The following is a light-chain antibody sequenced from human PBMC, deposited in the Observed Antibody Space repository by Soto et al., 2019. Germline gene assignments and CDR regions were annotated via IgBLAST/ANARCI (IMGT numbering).Light chain of an antibody. CDR3: SSYTSSSTYV. CDR1: SSEVGGYNY. CDR2: DVS. Sequence: QSALTQPASVSGSPGQSITISCTGNSSEVGGYNYVSWYQQHPGKATKLMIYDVSNRPSGVSNRFSGSKSGNTASLTISGLQAEDEADYYCSSYTSSSTYVFGTGTKVTVL. V-gene: IGLV2-14*01. J-gene: IGLJ1*01.